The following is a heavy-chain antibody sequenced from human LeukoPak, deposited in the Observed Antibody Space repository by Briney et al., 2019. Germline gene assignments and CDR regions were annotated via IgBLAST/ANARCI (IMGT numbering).Heavy chain of an antibody. CDR1: GFTFSSYG. CDR2: ISGSGYNT. D-gene: IGHD3-10*01. J-gene: IGHJ4*02. V-gene: IGHV3-23*01. Sequence: GGSLRLSCAASGFTFSSYGMSWVRQAPGKGLEWVSTISGSGYNTYYADSVKGRFTISRDNSANTLFLQMNRLGAEDTAVYYCAKHSGSYFIYHIDSWGQGSLVTVSS. CDR3: AKHSGSYFIYHIDS.